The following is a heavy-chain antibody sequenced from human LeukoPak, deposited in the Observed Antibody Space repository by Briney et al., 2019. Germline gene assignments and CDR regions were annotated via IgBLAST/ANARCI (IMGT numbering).Heavy chain of an antibody. V-gene: IGHV3-30*04. Sequence: PGRSLRLSCAASGFTFSSYAMHWVRQAPGKGLAWVAVISYDGSNKYYADSVKGRFTISRDNSKNTLYLQMNSLRAEDTAVYYCAKVWEYYGSDNDNWFDPWGQGTLVTVSS. CDR2: ISYDGSNK. CDR3: AKVWEYYGSDNDNWFDP. D-gene: IGHD3-10*01. J-gene: IGHJ5*02. CDR1: GFTFSSYA.